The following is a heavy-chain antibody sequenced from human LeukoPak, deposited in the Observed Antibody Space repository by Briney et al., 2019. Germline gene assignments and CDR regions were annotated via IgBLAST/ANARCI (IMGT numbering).Heavy chain of an antibody. D-gene: IGHD2-21*02. V-gene: IGHV3-23*01. CDR2: ISGNGGST. CDR1: GFTFSNYA. CDR3: ARVGEVVTAYNWFDP. J-gene: IGHJ5*02. Sequence: GGSLRLSCAASGFTFSNYAMSWVRQAPGKGLEWVSSISGNGGSTYYADSVKGRFTISRDNSKNTLYLQMNSLRAEDTAVYYCARVGEVVTAYNWFDPWGQGTLVTVSS.